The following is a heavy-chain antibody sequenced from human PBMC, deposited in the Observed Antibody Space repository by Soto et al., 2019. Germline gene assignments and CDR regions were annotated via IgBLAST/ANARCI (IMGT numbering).Heavy chain of an antibody. V-gene: IGHV3-33*06. D-gene: IGHD6-19*01. Sequence: SLRLSCAASGFTFSSYGMHWVRQPPGKGLEWVAIIGYDGCNKYYADSVKGRFTISRDNSKNTLYLQMNSLRAEDTAVYYCAKDHLRYNPVAGETNFDYWGQGTLVTVSS. CDR1: GFTFSSYG. J-gene: IGHJ4*02. CDR3: AKDHLRYNPVAGETNFDY. CDR2: IGYDGCNK.